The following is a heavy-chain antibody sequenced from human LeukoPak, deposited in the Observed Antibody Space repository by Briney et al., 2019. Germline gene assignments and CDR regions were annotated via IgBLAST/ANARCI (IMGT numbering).Heavy chain of an antibody. CDR1: GFTFSSYS. Sequence: GGSLRLSCAASGFTFSSYSMNWVRQAPGKGLEWVGRTRNEANIYTTKYAASVKGRFTISRDDSKNSLYLQMNSLKTEDTAVYYCASPVGATTVRAFDIWGQGTIVTVSS. D-gene: IGHD1-26*01. CDR3: ASPVGATTVRAFDI. V-gene: IGHV3-72*01. J-gene: IGHJ3*02. CDR2: TRNEANIYTT.